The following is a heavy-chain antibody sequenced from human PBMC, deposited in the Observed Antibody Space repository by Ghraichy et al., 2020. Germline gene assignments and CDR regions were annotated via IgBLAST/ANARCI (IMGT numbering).Heavy chain of an antibody. CDR1: GGSISSYY. J-gene: IGHJ6*02. CDR3: ARDPGYSSGWSGYYYYGMDV. V-gene: IGHV4-59*01. Sequence: SETLSLTCTVSGGSISSYYWSWIRQPPGKGLEWIGYIYYSGSTNYNPSLKSRVTISVDTSKNQFSLKLSSVTAADTAVYYCARDPGYSSGWSGYYYYGMDVWGQGTTVTVSS. CDR2: IYYSGST. D-gene: IGHD6-19*01.